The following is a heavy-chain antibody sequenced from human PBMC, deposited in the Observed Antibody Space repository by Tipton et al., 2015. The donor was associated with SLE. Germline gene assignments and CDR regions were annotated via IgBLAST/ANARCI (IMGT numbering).Heavy chain of an antibody. J-gene: IGHJ6*02. CDR2: IIASGDTT. CDR1: GFTFNNYA. V-gene: IGHV3-23*01. Sequence: SLRLSCAASGFTFNNYAMSWVRQAPGKGLEWVSTIIASGDTTYYADSVKGRFTISRDNSKNTLFLQINSLRAEDTAVYSCAKDLNPYYFYGMDVWGQGTTVTVSS. CDR3: AKDLNPYYFYGMDV.